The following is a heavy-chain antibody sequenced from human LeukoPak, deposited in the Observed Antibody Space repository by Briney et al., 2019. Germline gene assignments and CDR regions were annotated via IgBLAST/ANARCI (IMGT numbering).Heavy chain of an antibody. V-gene: IGHV4-34*01. CDR3: ARGYCSGGSCSTFDY. Sequence: PSETLSLTCAVYGGSFSGYYWSWIRQPPGKGLEWIGEINHSGSTNYNPSLKSRVTISVDTSKNQFSLKLSSVTAADTAVYHCARGYCSGGSCSTFDYWGQGTLVTVSS. CDR2: INHSGST. CDR1: GGSFSGYY. D-gene: IGHD2-15*01. J-gene: IGHJ4*02.